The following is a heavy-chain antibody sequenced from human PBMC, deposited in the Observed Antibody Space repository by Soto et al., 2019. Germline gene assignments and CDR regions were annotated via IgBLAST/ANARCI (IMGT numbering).Heavy chain of an antibody. CDR3: ARVGRGYRGYERYYWFDH. V-gene: IGHV1-18*01. CDR2: ISAYNGNT. J-gene: IGHJ5*02. D-gene: IGHD5-12*01. CDR1: GYTFTSYG. Sequence: QVQLVQSGAEVKKPGASVKVSCKASGYTFTSYGISWVRQAPGQGLEWMGWISAYNGNTNYAQKLQGRVTMTPDTSTSTADMELRRLRSDDTAVYYCARVGRGYRGYERYYWFDHWGQGTLVTVSS.